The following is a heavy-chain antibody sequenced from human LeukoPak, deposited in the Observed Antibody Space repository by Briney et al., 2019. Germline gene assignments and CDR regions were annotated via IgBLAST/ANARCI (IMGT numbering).Heavy chain of an antibody. CDR1: GGSISSHY. J-gene: IGHJ6*03. CDR3: ARHRRVSPGVYYYYMDV. CDR2: IYYSGST. Sequence: SETLSLTCTVSGGSISSHYWSWIRQPPGKGLEWIGYIYYSGSTNYNPSLKSRVTISVDTSKNQFSLKLSSVTDADTAGYYCARHRRVSPGVYYYYMDVWGKGTTVTVSS. D-gene: IGHD4-11*01. V-gene: IGHV4-59*11.